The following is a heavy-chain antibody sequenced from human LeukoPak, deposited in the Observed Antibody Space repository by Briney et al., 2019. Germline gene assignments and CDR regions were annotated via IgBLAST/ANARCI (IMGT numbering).Heavy chain of an antibody. CDR2: IYYSGST. Sequence: SETLSLTCTVSGGSITTSSYYWGWIRQPPGKGLEWIGYIYYSGSTNYNPSLKSRVTISVDTSKNQFSLKLSSVTAADTAVYYCARCIRRTRADQNWFDPWGQGTLVTVSS. V-gene: IGHV4-61*05. D-gene: IGHD2-8*01. J-gene: IGHJ5*02. CDR3: ARCIRRTRADQNWFDP. CDR1: GGSITTSSYY.